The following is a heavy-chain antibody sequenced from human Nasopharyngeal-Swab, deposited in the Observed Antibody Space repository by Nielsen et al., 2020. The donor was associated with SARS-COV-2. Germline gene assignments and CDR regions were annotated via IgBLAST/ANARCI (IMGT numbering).Heavy chain of an antibody. CDR2: ISYDGSNK. V-gene: IGHV3-30*18. Sequence: GGSLRLSCAASGFTFSSYGMHWVRQAPGKGLEWVAVISYDGSNKYYADSVKGRFTISRDNSKNTLYLQMNSLRAEDTAVYYCAKDESGYYYDSSGYIDYWGQGTLVTVSS. CDR3: AKDESGYYYDSSGYIDY. CDR1: GFTFSSYG. D-gene: IGHD3-22*01. J-gene: IGHJ4*02.